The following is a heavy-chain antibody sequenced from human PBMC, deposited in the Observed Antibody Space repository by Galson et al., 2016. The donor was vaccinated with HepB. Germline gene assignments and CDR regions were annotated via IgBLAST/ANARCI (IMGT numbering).Heavy chain of an antibody. Sequence: SLRLSCAVSGFSFRSHAMNWARQAPGKGLEWVGRIKRKSDGGTTDYAAAVKGRFIISRDDSTDTLYLQMNSLKTEDTGVYYCSTGVYVTGTNDCWGQGTLVTVSS. CDR2: IKRKSDGGTT. V-gene: IGHV3-15*01. CDR1: GFSFRSHA. J-gene: IGHJ4*02. CDR3: STGVYVTGTNDC. D-gene: IGHD1-7*01.